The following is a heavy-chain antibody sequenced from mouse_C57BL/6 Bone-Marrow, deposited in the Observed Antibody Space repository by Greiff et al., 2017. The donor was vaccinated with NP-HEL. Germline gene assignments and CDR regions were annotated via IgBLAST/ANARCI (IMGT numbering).Heavy chain of an antibody. CDR1: GFSLTSYG. D-gene: IGHD1-1*01. CDR3: AKGHYYGSSYHYYYAMDY. CDR2: IWRGGST. Sequence: VQLQQSGPGLVQPSQSLSITCTVSGFSLTSYGVHWVRQSPGKGLEWLGVIWRGGSTDYNAAFMSRLSITKDNSKSQVFFKMNSLQADDTAIYYCAKGHYYGSSYHYYYAMDYWGQGTSVTVSS. V-gene: IGHV2-5*01. J-gene: IGHJ4*01.